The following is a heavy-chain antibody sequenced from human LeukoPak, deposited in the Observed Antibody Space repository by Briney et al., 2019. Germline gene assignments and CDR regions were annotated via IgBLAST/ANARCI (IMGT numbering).Heavy chain of an antibody. J-gene: IGHJ5*02. CDR1: GFTFSSYS. Sequence: GGSLRLSCAASGFTFSSYSMNWVRQAPGKGLEWVSYISSSSTTIYYADSVKGRFTISRDNAKNSLYLQMHSLRAEDTAVYYCARGPIWFGELSSFDPWGQGTLVTVSS. V-gene: IGHV3-48*01. CDR3: ARGPIWFGELSSFDP. D-gene: IGHD3-10*01. CDR2: ISSSSTTI.